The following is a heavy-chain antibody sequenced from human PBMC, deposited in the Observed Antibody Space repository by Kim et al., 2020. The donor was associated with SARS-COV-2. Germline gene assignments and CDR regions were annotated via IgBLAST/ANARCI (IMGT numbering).Heavy chain of an antibody. CDR3: ARSAVVTPPLLIN. Sequence: SETLSLTCTVSGGSISSGNYYWSWIRQPAGKGLEWIGRIYTSGSTNYNPSLKSRVTISVDTSKNQFSLKLSSVTAADTAVYYCARSAVVTPPLLINWGQGTLVTVSS. D-gene: IGHD2-21*02. V-gene: IGHV4-61*02. J-gene: IGHJ4*02. CDR2: IYTSGST. CDR1: GGSISSGNYY.